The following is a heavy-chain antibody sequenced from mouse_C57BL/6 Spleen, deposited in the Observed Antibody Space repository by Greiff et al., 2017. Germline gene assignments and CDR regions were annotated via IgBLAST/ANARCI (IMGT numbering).Heavy chain of an antibody. Sequence: QVQLQQSGAELVKPGASVKLSCKASGYTFTEYTIHWVKQRSGQGLEWIGWFYPGSGSIKYNEKFKDKATLTADKSSSTVYMELSRLTSEDSAVYFCARHEGVYDYDGYYCDYWGQGTTLTVSS. D-gene: IGHD2-4*01. CDR1: GYTFTEYT. CDR2: FYPGSGSI. CDR3: ARHEGVYDYDGYYCDY. V-gene: IGHV1-62-2*01. J-gene: IGHJ2*01.